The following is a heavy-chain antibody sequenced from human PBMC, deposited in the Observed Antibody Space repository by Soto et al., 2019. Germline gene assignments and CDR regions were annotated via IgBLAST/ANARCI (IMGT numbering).Heavy chain of an antibody. V-gene: IGHV4-34*01. CDR2: INHSGST. J-gene: IGHJ6*02. Sequence: PSETLSLTCAVYGGSFSGYYWSWIRQPPGKGLEWIGEINHSGSTNYNPSLKSRVTISVDTSKNQFSLKLSSVTAADTAVYYCARGGRSIAAAGYYYYHGMDVWGQGTTVTVSS. CDR1: GGSFSGYY. CDR3: ARGGRSIAAAGYYYYHGMDV. D-gene: IGHD6-13*01.